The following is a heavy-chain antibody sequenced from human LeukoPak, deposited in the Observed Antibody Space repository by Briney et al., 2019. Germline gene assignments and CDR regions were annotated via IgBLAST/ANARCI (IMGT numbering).Heavy chain of an antibody. J-gene: IGHJ6*03. CDR1: GFTFSTYW. CDR3: ARRGYSYGPGYYYYYYMDV. CDR2: INHSGST. D-gene: IGHD5-18*01. V-gene: IGHV4-34*01. Sequence: GSLRLSCAASGFTFSTYWMNWFRQTPGKGLEWIGEINHSGSTNYNPSLKSRVTISVDTSKNQFSLRLSSVTAADTAVYYCARRGYSYGPGYYYYYYMDVWGKGTTVTVSS.